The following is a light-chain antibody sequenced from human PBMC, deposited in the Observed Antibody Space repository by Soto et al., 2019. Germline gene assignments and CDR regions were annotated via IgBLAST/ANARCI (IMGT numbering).Light chain of an antibody. V-gene: IGKV3-15*01. CDR2: GAS. CDR3: QQYNNWPPYT. Sequence: EIVMTQSPATLSVSPGERATLSCRASQSVSSSLVWYQQKPGQAPRLLIYGASTRATGIPARFSGSGSGTEFNLTISSLQSEDFAVYYCQQYNNWPPYTFGQGTKLEIK. J-gene: IGKJ2*01. CDR1: QSVSSS.